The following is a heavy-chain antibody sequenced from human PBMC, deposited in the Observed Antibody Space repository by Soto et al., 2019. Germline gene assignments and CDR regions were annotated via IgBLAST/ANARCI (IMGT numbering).Heavy chain of an antibody. CDR2: IIPIFGTA. CDR3: ARDPKPGIWSSRGYFDY. CDR1: GGTFSSYA. D-gene: IGHD3-10*01. Sequence: SVKVSCKAPGGTFSSYAISWVRQAPGQGLEWMGGIIPIFGTANYAQKFQGRVTITADESTSTAYMELSSLRSEGTAVYYCARDPKPGIWSSRGYFDYWGQGTLVTVSS. V-gene: IGHV1-69*13. J-gene: IGHJ4*02.